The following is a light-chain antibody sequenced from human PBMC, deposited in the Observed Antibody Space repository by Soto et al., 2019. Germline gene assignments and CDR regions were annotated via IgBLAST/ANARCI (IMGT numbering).Light chain of an antibody. CDR1: SSDVGGYNY. Sequence: QSALTQPRSVSGSPGQSVTISCTGTSSDVGGYNYVSWYQQHPGKAPKLMISEVSNRPSGVSNRFSGSKSGNTASLTVSELQADDEADYYCSSYTATNTWVFGGGTKLTVL. CDR2: EVS. V-gene: IGLV2-11*01. CDR3: SSYTATNTWV. J-gene: IGLJ3*02.